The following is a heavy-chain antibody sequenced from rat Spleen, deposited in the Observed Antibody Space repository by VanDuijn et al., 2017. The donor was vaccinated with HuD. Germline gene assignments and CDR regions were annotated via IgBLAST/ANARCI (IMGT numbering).Heavy chain of an antibody. CDR1: GFTFSNYD. V-gene: IGHV5-20*01. Sequence: EVQLVESGGGLVQPGRSLKLSCAASGFTFSNYDMAWVRQAPTEGLEWVASISYDGGSTYYRDSVKGRFTISRDNAKSSLYLQMDSLRSEDTATYYCTTVGTVDYWFFDFWGPGTMVTVSS. J-gene: IGHJ1*01. D-gene: IGHD1-1*01. CDR3: TTVGTVDYWFFDF. CDR2: ISYDGGST.